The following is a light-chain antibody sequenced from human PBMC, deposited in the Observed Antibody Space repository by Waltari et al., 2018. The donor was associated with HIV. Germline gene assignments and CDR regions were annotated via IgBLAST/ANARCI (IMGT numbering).Light chain of an antibody. J-gene: IGLJ3*02. CDR1: SSNIGTKY. Sequence: QSVLPQPPSASGTPGQRVTFPSSRSSSNIGTKYVYWYRQVPGTAPKLLIYRNDQRPLGVPDRFSGSKSGTSASLAISGLLSEDESDYHCATWDDSLGFWLFGGGTKLTVL. CDR2: RND. CDR3: ATWDDSLGFWL. V-gene: IGLV1-47*01.